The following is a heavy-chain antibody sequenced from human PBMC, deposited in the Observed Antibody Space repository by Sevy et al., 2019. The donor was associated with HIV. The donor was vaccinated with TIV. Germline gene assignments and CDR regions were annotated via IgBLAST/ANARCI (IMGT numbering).Heavy chain of an antibody. Sequence: GGSLRLSCTASGFTFSSYSMNWVRQAPGKGLEWVSSISSSSSYIYYADSVKGRFTISRDNAKNSLYLQMNSLRAEDTAVYYCARDVALPAFDIWGQGTMVTVSS. CDR2: ISSSSSYI. J-gene: IGHJ3*02. CDR3: ARDVALPAFDI. CDR1: GFTFSSYS. V-gene: IGHV3-21*01.